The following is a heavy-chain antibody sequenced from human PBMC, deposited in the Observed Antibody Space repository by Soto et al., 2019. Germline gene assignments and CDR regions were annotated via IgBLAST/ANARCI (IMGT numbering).Heavy chain of an antibody. J-gene: IGHJ6*02. Sequence: PGGSLRLSCAASGFTFDDYAMHWVRQAPGKGLEWVSGISWNSGSIGYADSVKGRFTISRDNAKNSLYLQMNSLRAEDTALYYCAKDNAYYDSSGYYVSYYGMDVWGQGTTVTVSS. CDR3: AKDNAYYDSSGYYVSYYGMDV. D-gene: IGHD3-22*01. V-gene: IGHV3-9*01. CDR1: GFTFDDYA. CDR2: ISWNSGSI.